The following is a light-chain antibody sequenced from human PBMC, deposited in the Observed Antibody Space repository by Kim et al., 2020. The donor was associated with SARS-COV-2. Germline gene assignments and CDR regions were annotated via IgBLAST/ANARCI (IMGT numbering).Light chain of an antibody. V-gene: IGKV1-8*01. Sequence: AIRMTQSPSSLSASAGDRVTITCRASQSIGRCLVWYQQKPGKVPNLLIYDASTLQSGVPSRFSGSGSGTDFTLTINCLQSEDFATYYCQQCYGFPYTFGQGTKLEI. CDR3: QQCYGFPYT. J-gene: IGKJ2*01. CDR2: DAS. CDR1: QSIGRC.